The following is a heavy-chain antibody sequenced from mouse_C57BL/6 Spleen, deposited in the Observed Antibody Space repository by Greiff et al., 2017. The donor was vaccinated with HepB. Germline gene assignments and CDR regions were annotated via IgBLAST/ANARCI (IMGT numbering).Heavy chain of an antibody. CDR1: GYTFTSYW. CDR3: ARGNGYDGRGRYYFDY. J-gene: IGHJ2*01. CDR2: IDPSDSET. Sequence: QVQLQHPGAELVRPGSSVKLSCKASGYTFTSYWMHWVKQRPIQGLEWIGNIDPSDSETHYNQKFKDKATLTVDKSSSTAYMQLSSLTSEDSAVYYCARGNGYDGRGRYYFDYWGQGTTLTVSS. D-gene: IGHD2-2*01. V-gene: IGHV1-52*01.